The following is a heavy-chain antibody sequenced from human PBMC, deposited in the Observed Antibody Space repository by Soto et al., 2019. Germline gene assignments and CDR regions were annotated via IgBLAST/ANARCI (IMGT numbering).Heavy chain of an antibody. CDR1: GYTFSTYG. J-gene: IGHJ4*02. CDR2: SVADSGNT. D-gene: IGHD3-10*01. CDR3: ASVAAYGSGSRHFDN. Sequence: QVQLVQSGAEVTKPGASVRVSCKTSGYTFSTYGLSWVRQAPGQGLEWMGWSVADSGNTVYAQKFQGRVTVTTDRPTSTAYMDPRSLRSDDTALYYCASVAAYGSGSRHFDNWGQGTLVTVSS. V-gene: IGHV1-18*01.